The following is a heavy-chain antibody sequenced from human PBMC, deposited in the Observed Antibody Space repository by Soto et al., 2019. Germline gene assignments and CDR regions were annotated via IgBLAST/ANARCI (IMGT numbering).Heavy chain of an antibody. V-gene: IGHV1-69*02. CDR1: GCTFSSYT. Sequence: ASVKVSCKASGCTFSSYTISWVRQAPGQGLEWMGRIIPILGIANYAQKFQGRVTITADKSTSTAYMELSSLRSEDTAVYYCAGGGVRGVVTRTRDYYGMDVWG. J-gene: IGHJ6*02. CDR3: AGGGVRGVVTRTRDYYGMDV. CDR2: IIPILGIA. D-gene: IGHD3-10*01.